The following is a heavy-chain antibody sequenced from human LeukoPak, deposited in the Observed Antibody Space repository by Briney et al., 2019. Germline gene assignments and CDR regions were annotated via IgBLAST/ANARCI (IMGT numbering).Heavy chain of an antibody. Sequence: SGGSLRLSCAASGFTFSSYSMNWVRQAPGKGLEWVSSISSSSSYIYYADSVKGRFTISRDNSKNTLYLQMNSLRAEDTAVYYCAKDRVYSGSSFAFDIWGQGTMVTVSS. J-gene: IGHJ3*02. CDR3: AKDRVYSGSSFAFDI. CDR2: ISSSSSYI. CDR1: GFTFSSYS. V-gene: IGHV3-21*04. D-gene: IGHD6-6*01.